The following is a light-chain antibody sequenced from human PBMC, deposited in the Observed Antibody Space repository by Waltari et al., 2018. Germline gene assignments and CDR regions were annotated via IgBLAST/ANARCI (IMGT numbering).Light chain of an antibody. CDR2: DAS. CDR3: HQYTNWPRT. V-gene: IGKV3-15*01. Sequence: EIVMTQSPATLSVSPGERATLPCRASQRVSNNLAWYQQKPGQAPRLLIYDASTRAAGTPARFSASGSGTEFTLTISSLQSEDFAVYYCHQYTNWPRTLGQGTKVDIK. CDR1: QRVSNN. J-gene: IGKJ1*01.